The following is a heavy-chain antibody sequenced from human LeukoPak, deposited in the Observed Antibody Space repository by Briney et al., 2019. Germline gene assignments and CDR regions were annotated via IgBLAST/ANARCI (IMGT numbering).Heavy chain of an antibody. Sequence: SETLSLTCTVPGGSISSYYWSWIRQPPGKGLEWVGYIYYSGSNNYNPSLKSRVTISVDTSKNQFSLKLSSVTAADTAVYYCARVASYYYDSSGTYDYWGQGTLVTVSS. CDR2: IYYSGSN. J-gene: IGHJ4*02. CDR3: ARVASYYYDSSGTYDY. CDR1: GGSISSYY. V-gene: IGHV4-59*01. D-gene: IGHD3-22*01.